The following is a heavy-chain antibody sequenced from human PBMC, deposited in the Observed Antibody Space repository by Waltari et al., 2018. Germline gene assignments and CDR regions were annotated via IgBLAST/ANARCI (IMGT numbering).Heavy chain of an antibody. Sequence: EVQLVQSGAEVKKPGATVKTSGTVSGSTFTDHHMHWGQQAPGKGLEWMGLFDPEDGETIYAEKFQGRVTITADTYTDTAYMELSSLRSEDTAVYYCATSMVQGVKGMDVWGKGTTVTVSS. V-gene: IGHV1-69-2*01. CDR2: FDPEDGET. J-gene: IGHJ6*03. CDR3: ATSMVQGVKGMDV. CDR1: GSTFTDHH. D-gene: IGHD3-10*01.